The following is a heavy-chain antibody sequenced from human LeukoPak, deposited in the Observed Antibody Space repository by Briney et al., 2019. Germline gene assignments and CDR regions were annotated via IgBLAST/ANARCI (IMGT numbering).Heavy chain of an antibody. Sequence: SVKVSCKASGGTFSSYAFSWMRQAPGQGLEWMGRIIPIYDPVDYAQRFQGRVTITTNESTNTVYMELSSLRYEDTAVYYCAREPLGCGGDCHFDYWGQGTLVTVSS. CDR3: AREPLGCGGDCHFDY. CDR2: IIPIYDPV. CDR1: GGTFSSYA. D-gene: IGHD2-21*02. V-gene: IGHV1-69*05. J-gene: IGHJ4*02.